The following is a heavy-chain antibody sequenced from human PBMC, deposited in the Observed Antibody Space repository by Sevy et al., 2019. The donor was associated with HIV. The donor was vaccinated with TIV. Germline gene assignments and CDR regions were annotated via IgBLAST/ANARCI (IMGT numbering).Heavy chain of an antibody. CDR1: GGSVSSTGFY. J-gene: IGHJ6*02. CDR3: STGGGALDGGMDV. CDR2: ICCGGST. D-gene: IGHD2-21*01. V-gene: IGHV4-31*03. Sequence: SETLSLTCTVSGGSVSSTGFYWTWIRQHPGKGLEWIGYICCGGSTYYNPSLKSRSTISVDTSKNQFSLRLTSVTAADTAVYYCSTGGGALDGGMDVWGQGTTVTVSS.